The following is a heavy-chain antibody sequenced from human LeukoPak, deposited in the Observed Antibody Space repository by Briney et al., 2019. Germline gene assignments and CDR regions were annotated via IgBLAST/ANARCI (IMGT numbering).Heavy chain of an antibody. J-gene: IGHJ5*02. CDR1: GFTFSSYS. Sequence: GGSPRLSCAASGFTFSSYSMNWVREAPGKGLEWDSSISSSSSYIYYADSVKGRFTITRDNAKNTLYLQMNRLRAEDTAVYYCARDCRQTTVTTLRWFDPWGQGTLVTVSS. CDR2: ISSSSSYI. D-gene: IGHD4-17*01. V-gene: IGHV3-21*01. CDR3: ARDCRQTTVTTLRWFDP.